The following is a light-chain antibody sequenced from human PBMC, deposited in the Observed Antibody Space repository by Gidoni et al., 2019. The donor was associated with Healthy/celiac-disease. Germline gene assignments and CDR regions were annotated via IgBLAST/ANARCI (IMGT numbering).Light chain of an antibody. CDR1: QSVSSN. V-gene: IGKV3-15*01. CDR3: QQYNNWPPLT. CDR2: GAS. Sequence: EIVMTQSPATLSVSPGDRATLSCRASQSVSSNLAWYQQKPGQAPRLLIYGASTRATGIPARFRGSGSGTEFTLTISSLHSEEFAVYYCQQYNNWPPLTFGGGTKVEIK. J-gene: IGKJ4*01.